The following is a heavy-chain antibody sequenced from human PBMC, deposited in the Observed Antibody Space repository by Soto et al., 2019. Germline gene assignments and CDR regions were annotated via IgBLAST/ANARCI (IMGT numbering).Heavy chain of an antibody. V-gene: IGHV3-23*01. CDR3: ARAYEGDYFDY. CDR2: INTGGST. CDR1: GFTFSSYA. Sequence: GGSLRLSCAASGFTFSSYAMTWVRQAPGKGLEWVSGINTGGSTYYADSVKGRFTISRDNSKNTLYLQKNSLRAEDTAVYYCARAYEGDYFDYWGQGTLVTVSS. J-gene: IGHJ4*02. D-gene: IGHD3-16*01.